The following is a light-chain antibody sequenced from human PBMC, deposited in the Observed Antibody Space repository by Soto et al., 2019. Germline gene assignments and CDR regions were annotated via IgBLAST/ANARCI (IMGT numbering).Light chain of an antibody. CDR1: SSDVGSYNL. J-gene: IGLJ2*01. CDR3: CSYAGSSTFHVV. CDR2: EVS. Sequence: QSVLTQPASVSGSPGQSITISCTGTSSDVGSYNLVSWYQQHPGKAPKLMIYEVSKRPSGVSNRFSGSKSGNTASLTISGLQAEDEADYYCCSYAGSSTFHVVFGGGTTLTVL. V-gene: IGLV2-23*02.